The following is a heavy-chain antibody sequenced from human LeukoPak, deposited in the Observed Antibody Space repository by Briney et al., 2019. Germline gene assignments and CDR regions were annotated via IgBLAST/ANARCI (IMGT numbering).Heavy chain of an antibody. CDR3: AKSREPNSSGWYKEPYYFDY. J-gene: IGHJ4*02. CDR2: ISSSGGST. V-gene: IGHV3-23*01. CDR1: GFTFSNYA. D-gene: IGHD6-19*01. Sequence: GGSLRLSCAASGFTFSNYAVTWVRQAPGKGLEWVSAISSSGGSTYYADSVKGRFTISRDNSKNTLYLQMNSVRAEDTAAYYCAKSREPNSSGWYKEPYYFDYWGQGTLVTVSS.